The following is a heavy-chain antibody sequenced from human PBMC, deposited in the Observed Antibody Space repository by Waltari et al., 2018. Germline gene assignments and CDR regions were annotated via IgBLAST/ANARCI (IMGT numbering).Heavy chain of an antibody. V-gene: IGHV4-4*02. D-gene: IGHD3-9*01. CDR2: IYGSGST. CDR3: ARGLSQYGATTGFDY. CDR1: GDSINNNHW. Sequence: QVQLQESGPGLVKPSGTLSLTCVVSGDSINNNHWWSWVRQAPRKELEWSGQIYGSGSTIYNPSVKSLVAITADNSKNQCSLTLKSVTAADTALYFCARGLSQYGATTGFDYWGQGTRVSVSS. J-gene: IGHJ4*02.